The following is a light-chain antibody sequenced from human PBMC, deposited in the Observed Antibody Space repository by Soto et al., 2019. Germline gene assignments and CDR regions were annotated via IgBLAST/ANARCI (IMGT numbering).Light chain of an antibody. CDR3: QQFNIWPVT. CDR1: QAISSA. J-gene: IGKJ3*01. V-gene: IGKV1-13*02. Sequence: ANQLTQSPSSLSASVGDRVTITCRASQAISSALAWYQQKPGKPPKLLIYDASTLQSGVPSRFSGTASGTDFTLTINSLQPEDFATYYCQQFNIWPVTFGPGTKVDIK. CDR2: DAS.